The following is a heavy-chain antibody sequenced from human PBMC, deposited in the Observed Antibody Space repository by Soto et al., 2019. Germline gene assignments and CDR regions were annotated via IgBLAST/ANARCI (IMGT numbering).Heavy chain of an antibody. CDR1: GFTFSSYG. V-gene: IGHV3-33*01. Sequence: GGSLRLSCAASGFTFSSYGMHWVRQAPGKGLEWVAVIWYDGSNKYYADSVKGRFTISRDNSKNTLYLQMNSLRAEDTAVYYCARAPLCSGGSCYSALHYWGPGPLRTRSS. J-gene: IGHJ4*02. CDR2: IWYDGSNK. D-gene: IGHD2-15*01. CDR3: ARAPLCSGGSCYSALHY.